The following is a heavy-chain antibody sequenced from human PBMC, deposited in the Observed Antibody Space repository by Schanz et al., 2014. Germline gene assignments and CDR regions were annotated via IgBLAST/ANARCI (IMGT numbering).Heavy chain of an antibody. CDR3: AREEGWGIAAAGRKHYYYGMDV. D-gene: IGHD6-13*01. CDR2: MSSSSSSI. J-gene: IGHJ6*02. Sequence: EVQLVESGGGLVKPGGSLRLSCAASGFTFSSYSMNWVRQAPGKGLEWVSSMSSSSSSIYYADSVKGRFTSSRDNAKNSLYLQMNSLRAEDTAVYYCAREEGWGIAAAGRKHYYYGMDVWGQGTTVTVSS. V-gene: IGHV3-21*01. CDR1: GFTFSSYS.